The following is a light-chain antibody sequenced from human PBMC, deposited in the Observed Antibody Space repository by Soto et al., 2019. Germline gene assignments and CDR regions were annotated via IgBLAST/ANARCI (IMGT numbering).Light chain of an antibody. V-gene: IGKV3-20*01. Sequence: EIVLTQSPGTLSVSPGERATLSCRASQSVITSFLAWYQQKPGQAPRLLIYGAFSRATGIPDRFSGSGSGTDFTLTISRLEPEDFAVYYCQQYGNSIPITFGQGTRLEIK. CDR2: GAF. CDR1: QSVITSF. CDR3: QQYGNSIPIT. J-gene: IGKJ5*01.